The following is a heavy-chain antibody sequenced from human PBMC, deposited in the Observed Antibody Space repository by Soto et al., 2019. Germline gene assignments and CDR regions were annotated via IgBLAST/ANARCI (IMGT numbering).Heavy chain of an antibody. CDR1: GFTFISYA. CDR3: ARTYYDILTGSGYYYVMDV. D-gene: IGHD3-9*01. Sequence: GGSLRLSCAASGFTFISYAMHWVRQAPGKGLEWAAVISYDGSNKYYADSVKGRFTISRDNSKNTLYLQMNSLRAEDTAVYYCARTYYDILTGSGYYYVMDVWGQGTTVTVSS. CDR2: ISYDGSNK. V-gene: IGHV3-30-3*01. J-gene: IGHJ6*02.